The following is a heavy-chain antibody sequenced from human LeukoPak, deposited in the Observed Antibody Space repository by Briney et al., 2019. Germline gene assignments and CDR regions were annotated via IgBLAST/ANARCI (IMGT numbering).Heavy chain of an antibody. CDR3: ARELSDY. V-gene: IGHV1-46*01. CDR1: GYILTSYY. CDR2: INPSGGST. Sequence: GASVKVSCKASGYILTSYYMHWVRQAPGQGLEWMGIINPSGGSTSYAQKFQGRVTMTRDTSTSTVYMELRSLRAEDTAVYYCARELSDYWGQGTLVTVSS. J-gene: IGHJ4*02.